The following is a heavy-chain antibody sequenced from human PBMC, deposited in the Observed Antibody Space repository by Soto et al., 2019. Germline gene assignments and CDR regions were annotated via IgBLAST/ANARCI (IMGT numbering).Heavy chain of an antibody. J-gene: IGHJ5*02. CDR1: GFTFSSYW. Sequence: GGSLRLSCAASGFTFSSYWMSWVRQAPGKGLEWVANIKQDGSEKYYVDSVKGRFTISRDNAKNSLYLQMNSLRAEDTAVYYCARALGEVVVRGVSDWFDPWGQGTLVTVSS. D-gene: IGHD3-10*01. V-gene: IGHV3-7*01. CDR2: IKQDGSEK. CDR3: ARALGEVVVRGVSDWFDP.